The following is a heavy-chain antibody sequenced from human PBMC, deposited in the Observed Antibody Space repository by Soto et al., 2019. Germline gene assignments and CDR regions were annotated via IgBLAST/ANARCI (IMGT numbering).Heavy chain of an antibody. CDR3: ARATYNWNYVAPFDY. CDR1: GFTFSSYW. V-gene: IGHV3-7*01. Sequence: GGSLRLSCAASGFTFSSYWMSWVRQAPGKGLEWVANIKQDGSEKYYVDSVKGRFTISRDNAKNSLYLQMNSLRAEDTAVYYCARATYNWNYVAPFDYWGQGTLVTVSS. J-gene: IGHJ4*02. D-gene: IGHD1-7*01. CDR2: IKQDGSEK.